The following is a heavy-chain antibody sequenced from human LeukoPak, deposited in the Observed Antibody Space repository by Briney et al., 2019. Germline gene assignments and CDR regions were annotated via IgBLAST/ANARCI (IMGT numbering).Heavy chain of an antibody. D-gene: IGHD1-1*01. V-gene: IGHV3-23*01. Sequence: GGSLRLSCVASGFTLSSYAASWFRQAPGKGLEWVSTVGRSGVDTYYADSVRGRFTISKDSSKNTLQMNSLSAEDTAIYYCVKHSGGVYGNSDSWGQGILVTVSS. J-gene: IGHJ4*02. CDR2: VGRSGVDT. CDR1: GFTLSSYA. CDR3: VKHSGGVYGNSDS.